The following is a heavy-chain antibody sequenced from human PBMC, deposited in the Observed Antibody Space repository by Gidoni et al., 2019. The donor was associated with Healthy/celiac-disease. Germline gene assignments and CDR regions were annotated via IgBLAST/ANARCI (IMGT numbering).Heavy chain of an antibody. Sequence: VQLQQWGAGLLTPSETLSLTCAVYGGSFSGYYWSWIRQPPGKGLEWIGEINHSGSTNYNPSLKSRVTISVDTSKNQFSLKLSSVTAADTAVYYCARGRYDFWRHYFDYWGQGTLVTVSS. CDR3: ARGRYDFWRHYFDY. J-gene: IGHJ4*02. D-gene: IGHD3-3*01. CDR2: INHSGST. CDR1: GGSFSGYY. V-gene: IGHV4-34*01.